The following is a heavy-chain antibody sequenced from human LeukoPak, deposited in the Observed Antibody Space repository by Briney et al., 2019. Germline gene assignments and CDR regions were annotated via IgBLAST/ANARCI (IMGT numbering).Heavy chain of an antibody. CDR1: GFTFSSYP. CDR2: ISESGDVT. CDR3: AKVTGGDMITYGGLDY. V-gene: IGHV3-23*01. Sequence: GGSLRLSCVVSGFTFSSYPMSWVRQAPGKGLEWVSVISESGDVTHYADSVKGRFTISRDNSKNTLYLQMNSLRAEDTAVYYCAKVTGGDMITYGGLDYWGQGTLVTVSS. D-gene: IGHD3-16*01. J-gene: IGHJ4*02.